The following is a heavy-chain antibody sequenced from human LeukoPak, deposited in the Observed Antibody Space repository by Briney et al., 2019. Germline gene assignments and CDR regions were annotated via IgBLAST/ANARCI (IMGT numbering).Heavy chain of an antibody. V-gene: IGHV4-59*01. D-gene: IGHD3-16*01. CDR3: ARLIIQVGYYYYMDV. J-gene: IGHJ6*03. Sequence: WETLSLTCSVSGGSLSSYYWGWIRQTPGKGLEWIGYIYYSGSTNYNSSLKSRVSISVDTSKNQFSLTLRSVTAADTAVYYCARLIIQVGYYYYMDVWGRGTTVSISS. CDR2: IYYSGST. CDR1: GGSLSSYY.